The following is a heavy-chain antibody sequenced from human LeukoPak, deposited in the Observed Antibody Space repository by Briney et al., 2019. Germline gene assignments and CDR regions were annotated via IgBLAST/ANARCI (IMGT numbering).Heavy chain of an antibody. J-gene: IGHJ4*02. Sequence: GGSLRLSCAASGFIFSAYEMNWVRQAPGKGLEWVSYISSSGSTIYYADSVKGRFTISRDNAKKSLYLQMNSLRAEDTAVYYCARVYSRGWSYGGRGPRVTVPS. CDR1: GFIFSAYE. V-gene: IGHV3-48*03. D-gene: IGHD6-19*01. CDR2: ISSSGSTI. CDR3: ARVYSRGWSY.